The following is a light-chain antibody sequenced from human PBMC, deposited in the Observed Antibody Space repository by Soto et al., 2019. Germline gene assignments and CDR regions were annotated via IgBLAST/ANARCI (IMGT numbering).Light chain of an antibody. CDR1: QSITNN. Sequence: VRERVTIACRASQSITNNLNWYQQKPGRAPKLLIYRVSNLQSGVPPRFSGSGSGTDFTLTISGLQPDDFATYYCQQSYSTPPTVGQGTKVDIK. CDR3: QQSYSTPPT. CDR2: RVS. J-gene: IGKJ1*01. V-gene: IGKV1-39*01.